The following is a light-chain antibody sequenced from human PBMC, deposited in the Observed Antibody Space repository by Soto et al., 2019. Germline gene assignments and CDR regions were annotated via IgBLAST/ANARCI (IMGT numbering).Light chain of an antibody. CDR3: QKYGSSPQT. V-gene: IGKV3-20*01. CDR2: GAS. J-gene: IGKJ1*01. CDR1: QSVRSGC. Sequence: DIVLTQSPGTLSLSPGERATLSCRASQSVRSGCLAWYQQKPGQAPTLVIYGASSRATGIPDRFSGSGSGTDFTLTISRLEPEDFAVYYCQKYGSSPQTFGQGTKV.